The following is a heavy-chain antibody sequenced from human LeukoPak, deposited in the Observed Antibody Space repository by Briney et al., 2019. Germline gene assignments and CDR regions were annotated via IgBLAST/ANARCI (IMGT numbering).Heavy chain of an antibody. CDR3: ARGGLEYDILTGYYMSLVY. CDR2: IYDSGST. CDR1: GYSISSGYY. J-gene: IGHJ4*02. Sequence: SETLSLTCAVSGYSISSGYYWGWMRPPPGKGLEWIGSIYDSGSTYYNPSLKSRVTISVDTSKNQFSLKLSSVTAADTAVYYCARGGLEYDILTGYYMSLVYWGQGTLVTVSS. D-gene: IGHD3-9*01. V-gene: IGHV4-38-2*01.